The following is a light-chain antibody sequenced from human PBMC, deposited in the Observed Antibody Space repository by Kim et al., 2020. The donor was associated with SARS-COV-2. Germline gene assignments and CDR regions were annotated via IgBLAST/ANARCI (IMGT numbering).Light chain of an antibody. CDR2: WAS. V-gene: IGKV4-1*01. CDR1: QSVLYSSNNKNY. CDR3: QQYYSTPYT. J-gene: IGKJ2*01. Sequence: DIVMTQSPDSLAVSLGERATINCKSSQSVLYSSNNKNYLAWYQQKPGQPPKLLIYWASTRESGVPDRFSGSGSGTDFTLTISSLQAEDVAVHYCQQYYSTPYTFGQGTKLEI.